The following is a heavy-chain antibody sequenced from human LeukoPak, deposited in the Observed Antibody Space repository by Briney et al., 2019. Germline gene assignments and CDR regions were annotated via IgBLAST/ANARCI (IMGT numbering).Heavy chain of an antibody. CDR2: IVVGSGNT. J-gene: IGHJ2*01. Sequence: ASVKVSCKASGFTFTSSAVQWVRQARGQRLEWIGWIVVGSGNTNYAQKFQERVTITRDMSTSTAYMELSSLRSEDTAVYYCARVIHCSGGSCTYWYFDLWGRGTLVTVSS. D-gene: IGHD2-15*01. V-gene: IGHV1-58*01. CDR3: ARVIHCSGGSCTYWYFDL. CDR1: GFTFTSSA.